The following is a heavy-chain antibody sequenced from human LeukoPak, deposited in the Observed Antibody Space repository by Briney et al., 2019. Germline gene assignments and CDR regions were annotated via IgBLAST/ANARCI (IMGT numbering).Heavy chain of an antibody. CDR2: IIPILGIA. Sequence: SVKVSCKASGGTFSSYAISWVRQAPGQGLEWMGRIIPILGIANYAQKFQGRVTITADKSTSAAYMELSSLRSEDTAVYYCARESPGIAAADYWGQGTLVTVSS. D-gene: IGHD6-13*01. CDR1: GGTFSSYA. V-gene: IGHV1-69*04. CDR3: ARESPGIAAADY. J-gene: IGHJ4*02.